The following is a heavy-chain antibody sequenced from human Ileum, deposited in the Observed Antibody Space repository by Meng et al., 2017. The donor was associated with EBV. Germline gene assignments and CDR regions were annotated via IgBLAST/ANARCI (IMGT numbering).Heavy chain of an antibody. Sequence: VQLQESGPGLVGPSGTLSLTCMVSGDSISNEHWWSWVRQSPGKGLEWIGEIHHTRGPNYNPSLKSRVIISVDKSNNHFSLRLSAVTAADTAVYYCASNGAFSLDHWGQGTLVTVSS. J-gene: IGHJ4*02. CDR3: ASNGAFSLDH. V-gene: IGHV4-4*02. CDR1: GDSISNEHW. CDR2: IHHTRGP. D-gene: IGHD2-8*01.